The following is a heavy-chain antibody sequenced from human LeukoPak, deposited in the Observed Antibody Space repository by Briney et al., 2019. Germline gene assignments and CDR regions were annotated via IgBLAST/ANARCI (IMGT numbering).Heavy chain of an antibody. CDR2: MSPNSGDT. CDR3: VRGPPNWGFDF. CDR1: GYTFTSYD. D-gene: IGHD7-27*01. V-gene: IGHV1-8*01. Sequence: ASVKVSCKASGYTFTSYDINWVRHATGQGLEWMGWMSPNSGDTGYAQKFQGRVTMTRDTSISTAFMELTSLKSEDTAVYYCVRGPPNWGFDFWGQGAPVTVSS. J-gene: IGHJ4*02.